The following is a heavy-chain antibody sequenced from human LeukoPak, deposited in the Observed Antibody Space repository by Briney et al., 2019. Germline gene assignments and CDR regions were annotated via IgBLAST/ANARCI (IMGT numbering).Heavy chain of an antibody. D-gene: IGHD6-13*01. CDR3: AKEGRKAAAGHFDY. Sequence: GGSLRLSCAASGFNFDTYAMHWVRQAPGKGLEWVAVISYDGSNKYYADSVKGRFTISRDNSKNTLYLQMNSLRAEDTAVYYCAKEGRKAAAGHFDYWGQGTLVTVSS. CDR1: GFNFDTYA. V-gene: IGHV3-30*18. CDR2: ISYDGSNK. J-gene: IGHJ4*02.